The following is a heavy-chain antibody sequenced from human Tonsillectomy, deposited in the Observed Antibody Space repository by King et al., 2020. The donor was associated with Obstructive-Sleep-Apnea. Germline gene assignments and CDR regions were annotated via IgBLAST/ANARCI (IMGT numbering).Heavy chain of an antibody. CDR2: ISWSGDRI. J-gene: IGHJ3*02. CDR3: AKDQGEYFGVGAFDI. Sequence: VQLVESGGGFAQPGRSLTLSCAASGFTFDDSAMHWVRQVPGKGLEWVSSISWSGDRIAYADSLKGRFTISRDNAKNSLFLQMNSPRREDTAFYYCAKDQGEYFGVGAFDIWGQGTMVTVSS. D-gene: IGHD3-10*01. CDR1: GFTFDDSA. V-gene: IGHV3-9*01.